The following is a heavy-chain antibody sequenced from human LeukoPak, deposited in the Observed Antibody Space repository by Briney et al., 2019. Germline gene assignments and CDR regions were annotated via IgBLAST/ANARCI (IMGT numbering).Heavy chain of an antibody. Sequence: SETLSLTCTVSGASISSDDYYWGWIRQPPGQGLEWIGNIHYSGSTYYNPSLETRVTMSADTSNNQVSLRLSSVTAADTAVYFCARSYCTGSTCPRRWFHPWGQGTLVTVSS. J-gene: IGHJ5*02. V-gene: IGHV4-39*01. CDR1: GASISSDDYY. D-gene: IGHD2-15*01. CDR2: IHYSGST. CDR3: ARSYCTGSTCPRRWFHP.